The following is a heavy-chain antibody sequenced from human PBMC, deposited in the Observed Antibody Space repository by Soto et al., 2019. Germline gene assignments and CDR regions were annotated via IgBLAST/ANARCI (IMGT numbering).Heavy chain of an antibody. CDR3: AKGRITIFGGVIN. Sequence: QVQLVESGGGVVQPGRSLRLSCAASGFTFSSYGMHWVRQAPGKGLEWVAVISYDGSNKYYADSVKGRFTISRDNSKNTLYLQMNSLRAEDTAVYYCAKGRITIFGGVINWGQGTLFTVSS. J-gene: IGHJ4*02. D-gene: IGHD3-3*01. V-gene: IGHV3-30*18. CDR1: GFTFSSYG. CDR2: ISYDGSNK.